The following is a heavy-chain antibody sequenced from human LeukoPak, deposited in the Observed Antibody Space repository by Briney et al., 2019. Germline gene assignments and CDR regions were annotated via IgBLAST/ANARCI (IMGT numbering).Heavy chain of an antibody. CDR1: GGTFSSYA. CDR3: ASLGYCSSTSCSYYYYYMDV. CDR2: IIPIFGTA. Sequence: ASVKVSCKASGGTFSSYAISWVRQAPGQGLEWMGGIIPIFGTANYAQKFQGRVTITADESTSTAYMELSSLRSEDTVVYYCASLGYCSSTSCSYYYYYMDVWGKGTTVTVSS. J-gene: IGHJ6*03. D-gene: IGHD2-2*01. V-gene: IGHV1-69*13.